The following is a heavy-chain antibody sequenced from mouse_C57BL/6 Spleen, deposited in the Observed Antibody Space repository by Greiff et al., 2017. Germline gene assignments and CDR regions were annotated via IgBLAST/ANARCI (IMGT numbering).Heavy chain of an antibody. Sequence: VHVKQSVAELVRPGASVKLSCTASGFNIKNTYMHWVKQRPEQGLEWIGRIDPANGNTKYAPKFQGKATITADTSSNTAYLQLSSLTSEDTAIYYCARITTVVAPSSYFDVWGTGTTVTVAS. V-gene: IGHV14-3*01. J-gene: IGHJ1*03. CDR1: GFNIKNTY. CDR2: IDPANGNT. D-gene: IGHD1-1*01. CDR3: ARITTVVAPSSYFDV.